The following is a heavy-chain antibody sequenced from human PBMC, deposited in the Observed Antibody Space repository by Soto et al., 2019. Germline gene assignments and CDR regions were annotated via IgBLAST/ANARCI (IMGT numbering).Heavy chain of an antibody. CDR2: ISGHDGNT. D-gene: IGHD2-2*01. Sequence: ASVKVSCKASGDSLTSYGISWVRQAPGQGLEWMGWISGHDGNTKYTQKLQGRVTVTTDTSTSTAYMDLRSLRSDDTAVYYCAREYCSSASCYGPDFWGQGTLVTVSS. J-gene: IGHJ4*02. CDR1: GDSLTSYG. CDR3: AREYCSSASCYGPDF. V-gene: IGHV1-18*01.